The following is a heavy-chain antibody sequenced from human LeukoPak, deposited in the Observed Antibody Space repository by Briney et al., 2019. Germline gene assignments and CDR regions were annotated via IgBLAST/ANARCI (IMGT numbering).Heavy chain of an antibody. D-gene: IGHD5-24*01. CDR2: IIPIFGTA. Sequence: SVKVSCKASRGTFSSYAISWVRQAPGQGLEGMGGIIPIFGTANYAQKFQGRVTITADKSTRTAYMELSSLRSEDTAVYYCATRRDGYTHSAAFDYWGQGTLVTVSS. CDR1: RGTFSSYA. J-gene: IGHJ4*02. CDR3: ATRRDGYTHSAAFDY. V-gene: IGHV1-69*06.